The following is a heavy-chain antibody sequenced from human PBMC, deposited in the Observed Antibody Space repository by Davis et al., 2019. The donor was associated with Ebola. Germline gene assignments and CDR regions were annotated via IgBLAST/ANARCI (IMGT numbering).Heavy chain of an antibody. V-gene: IGHV4-39*07. CDR2: INHSGST. J-gene: IGHJ6*02. CDR3: ARLYYYGSGSYFWYYGMDV. CDR1: GGSVSSGSYY. D-gene: IGHD3-10*01. Sequence: SETLSLTCTVSGGSVSSGSYYWSWIRQPPGKGLEWIGEINHSGSTNYNPSLKSRVTISVDTSKNQFSLKLSSVTAADTAVYYCARLYYYGSGSYFWYYGMDVWGQGTTITVSS.